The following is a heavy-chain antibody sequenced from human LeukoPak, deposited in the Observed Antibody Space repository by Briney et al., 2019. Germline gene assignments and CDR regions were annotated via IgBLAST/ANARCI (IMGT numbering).Heavy chain of an antibody. CDR3: TRVGYIDEGIDY. J-gene: IGHJ4*02. D-gene: IGHD5-24*01. V-gene: IGHV3-7*04. CDR2: IKQDGSKK. CDR1: GFPFSSYW. Sequence: GGSLRLSCVASGFPFSSYWMTWVRQAPGKGLEWVANIKQDGSKKSYVDSVKGRFTISRDNAKNPLYLQMNSLRAEDTAIYYCTRVGYIDEGIDYWGQGTLVTVPS.